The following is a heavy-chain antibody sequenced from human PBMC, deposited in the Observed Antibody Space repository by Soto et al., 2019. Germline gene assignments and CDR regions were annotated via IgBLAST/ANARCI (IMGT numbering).Heavy chain of an antibody. V-gene: IGHV1-2*02. Sequence: ASVEVSCKASGYTFTGYYIHWVRQAPGQGLEWMGWINPNSGGTNYAQKFQGRVTMTRDTSISTAYMELSRLRSDDTAVYYCARARGYGMDVWGQGTTVTVSS. J-gene: IGHJ6*02. CDR2: INPNSGGT. D-gene: IGHD3-10*01. CDR1: GYTFTGYY. CDR3: ARARGYGMDV.